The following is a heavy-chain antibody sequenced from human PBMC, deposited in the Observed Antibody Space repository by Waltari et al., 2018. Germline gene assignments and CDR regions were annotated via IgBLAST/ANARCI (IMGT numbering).Heavy chain of an antibody. J-gene: IGHJ4*02. CDR3: ARDTYYDFWSGYYTRFDY. CDR1: GYSISSGYY. D-gene: IGHD3-3*01. CDR2: IYHSGST. Sequence: QVQLQESGPGLVKPSETLSLTCAVSGYSISSGYYWGWIRQPPGKGLEWIGSIYHSGSTYYNPSLKSRVTISVDTSKNQFSLKLSSVTAADTAVYYCARDTYYDFWSGYYTRFDYWGQGTLVTVSS. V-gene: IGHV4-38-2*02.